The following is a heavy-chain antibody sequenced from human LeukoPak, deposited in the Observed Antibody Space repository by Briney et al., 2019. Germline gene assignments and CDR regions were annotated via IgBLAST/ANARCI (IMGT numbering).Heavy chain of an antibody. J-gene: IGHJ4*03. CDR1: GDFLADYY. CDR3: ARHRYYVNFGEYIDY. D-gene: IGHD3-10*01. CDR2: IYYTGST. Sequence: SETLSLTCSVSGDFLADYYWSWIRQPPGKGLEWLGCIYYTGSTTYNPSLRSRVFISVDTSKNQFFLRLSSVTAADTAVYYCARHRYYVNFGEYIDYWGQGTLVSVSS. V-gene: IGHV4-59*08.